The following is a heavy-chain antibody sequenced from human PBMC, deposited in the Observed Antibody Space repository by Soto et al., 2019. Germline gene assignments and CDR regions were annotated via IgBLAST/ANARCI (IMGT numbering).Heavy chain of an antibody. D-gene: IGHD2-15*01. CDR2: INAGNGNT. CDR3: ARDHCSGGSCYRYFQH. Sequence: QVPLVQSGAEVKKPGASVKVSCKASGYTFTSYAMHWVRQAPGQRLEWMGWINAGNGNTKYSQKFQGRVTITRDTSASTAYMELSSLRSEDTAVYYCARDHCSGGSCYRYFQHWGQGTLVTVSS. CDR1: GYTFTSYA. J-gene: IGHJ1*01. V-gene: IGHV1-3*01.